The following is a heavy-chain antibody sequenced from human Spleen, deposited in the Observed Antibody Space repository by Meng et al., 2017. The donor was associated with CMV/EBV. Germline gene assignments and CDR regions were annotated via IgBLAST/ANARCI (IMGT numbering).Heavy chain of an antibody. CDR3: AREAYSTSGNWFDP. V-gene: IGHV1-8*03. Sequence: ASVKVSCKASGYTFTGYYMHWVRQAPGQGLEWMGWINPDSGNRGYAQKFQDRVTITRDTSKSTVYLEVTSLTSEDTAVYYCAREAYSTSGNWFDPWGQGTLVTVSS. J-gene: IGHJ5*02. CDR2: INPDSGNR. D-gene: IGHD6-13*01. CDR1: GYTFTGYY.